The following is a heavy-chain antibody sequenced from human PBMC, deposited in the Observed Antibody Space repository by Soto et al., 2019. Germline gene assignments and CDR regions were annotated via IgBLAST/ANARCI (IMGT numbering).Heavy chain of an antibody. Sequence: GASVKVSCKASGYTFTSYGISWVRQAPGQGLEWMGWISAYNGNTNYAQKLQGRVTMTTDTSTSTAYMELRILRSDDTAVYYCARGRIAAAGPLVNWFDPWGQGTLVTVSS. CDR3: ARGRIAAAGPLVNWFDP. D-gene: IGHD6-13*01. CDR2: ISAYNGNT. J-gene: IGHJ5*02. V-gene: IGHV1-18*04. CDR1: GYTFTSYG.